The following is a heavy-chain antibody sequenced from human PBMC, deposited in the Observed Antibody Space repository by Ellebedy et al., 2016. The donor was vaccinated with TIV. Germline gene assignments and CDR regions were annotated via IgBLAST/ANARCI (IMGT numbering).Heavy chain of an antibody. CDR2: INPSGGST. V-gene: IGHV1-46*01. CDR3: ARLKTYYDSWSGYYNPYYYYGMDV. Sequence: AASVKVSCKVSGYTFTSYYMHWVRQAPGQGLEWMGIINPSGGSTSYAQKFQGRVTMTRDTSTTTVYMELSSLRSEDTAVYYCARLKTYYDSWSGYYNPYYYYGMDVWGQGTTVTVSS. D-gene: IGHD3-3*01. J-gene: IGHJ6*02. CDR1: GYTFTSYY.